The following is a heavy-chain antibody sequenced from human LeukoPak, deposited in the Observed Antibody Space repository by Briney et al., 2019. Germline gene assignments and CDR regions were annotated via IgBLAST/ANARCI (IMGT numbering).Heavy chain of an antibody. V-gene: IGHV3-23*01. CDR1: GFTFSSYS. D-gene: IGHD4-17*01. CDR3: AAADFTTTVTSFGY. J-gene: IGHJ4*02. CDR2: ISGSGGST. Sequence: GGSLRLSCAASGFTFSSYSMNWVRQAPGKGLEWVSAISGSGGSTYYADSVKGRFTISRDNSKNTLYLQMNSLRAEDTAVYYCAAADFTTTVTSFGYWGQGTLVTVSS.